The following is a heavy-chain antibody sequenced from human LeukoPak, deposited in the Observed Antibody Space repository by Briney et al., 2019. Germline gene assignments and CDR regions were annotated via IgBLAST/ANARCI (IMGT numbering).Heavy chain of an antibody. D-gene: IGHD3-9*01. CDR3: AKVSSVGFGYDILTGYYGEFGSQFDY. J-gene: IGHJ4*02. Sequence: GGSLRLSCAASGFTFSSYNMNWVRQAPGKGLEWVSYITPSSSTIFYADSVKGRFTISRDNSKNTLYLQMNSLRAEDTAVYYCAKVSSVGFGYDILTGYYGEFGSQFDYWGQGTLVTVSS. CDR1: GFTFSSYN. CDR2: ITPSSSTI. V-gene: IGHV3-48*01.